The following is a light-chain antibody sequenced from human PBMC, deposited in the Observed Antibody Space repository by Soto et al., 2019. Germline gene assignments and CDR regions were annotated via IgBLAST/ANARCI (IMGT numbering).Light chain of an antibody. Sequence: QSALTQPPSASGSPGQSVTISCTGTSSDVGGYNYVSWYQQHPGKAPKLMISEVSKRPSGVPDRFSGSKSGNTASLTVSGLQAEDEADYYCFSYAGSNNLYVFGTGTKLTVL. CDR3: FSYAGSNNLYV. J-gene: IGLJ1*01. V-gene: IGLV2-8*01. CDR1: SSDVGGYNY. CDR2: EVS.